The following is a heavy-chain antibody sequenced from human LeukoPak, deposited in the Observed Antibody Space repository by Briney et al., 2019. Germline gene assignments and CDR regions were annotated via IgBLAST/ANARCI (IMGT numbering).Heavy chain of an antibody. J-gene: IGHJ4*02. CDR2: IDPNIGNT. V-gene: IGHV1-2*02. CDR3: ARAGHNSESGGYDY. CDR1: RYTFIDHY. D-gene: IGHD3-22*01. Sequence: ASVKVSCKPSRYTFIDHYIHWVRQAPGQGLESMGWIDPNIGNTNYAQKFQGRVTMTRDTSSSTAYIELSRLRSDDTAVYYCARAGHNSESGGYDYWGQGTLVTVSS.